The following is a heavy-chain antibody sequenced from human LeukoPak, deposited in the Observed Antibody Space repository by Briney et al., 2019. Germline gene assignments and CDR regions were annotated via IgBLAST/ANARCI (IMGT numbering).Heavy chain of an antibody. CDR2: IWYDGSNK. Sequence: GGSLRLSCAASGFTFSSYGMHWVRQAPGKGLEWVAVIWYDGSNKYYADSVKGRFTISRDNSKNTLYLQMNSLRAEDTAVYYCARVTDSSGWYRYLDYWGQGTLVTVSS. CDR1: GFTFSSYG. CDR3: ARVTDSSGWYRYLDY. V-gene: IGHV3-33*01. D-gene: IGHD6-19*01. J-gene: IGHJ4*02.